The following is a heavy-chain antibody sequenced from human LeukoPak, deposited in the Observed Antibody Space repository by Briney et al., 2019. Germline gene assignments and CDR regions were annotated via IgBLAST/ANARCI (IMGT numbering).Heavy chain of an antibody. CDR1: GFTFSSYA. CDR2: FSATDGSA. Sequence: AGGSLRLSCAASGFTFSSYAMTWVRQAPGKGLEWVSAFSATDGSAQYAESVEGRFTISRDNSKNTLFLQMNSLGAEDTAVYYCASAKIAAAGMGAFDVWGQGTLVTVSS. J-gene: IGHJ3*01. V-gene: IGHV3-23*01. CDR3: ASAKIAAAGMGAFDV. D-gene: IGHD6-13*01.